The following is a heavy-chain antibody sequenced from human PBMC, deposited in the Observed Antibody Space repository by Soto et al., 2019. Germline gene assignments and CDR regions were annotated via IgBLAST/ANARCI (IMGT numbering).Heavy chain of an antibody. V-gene: IGHV1-3*01. CDR1: GYTFSAYT. J-gene: IGHJ3*02. CDR2: INAGRGNT. Sequence: QAQLVQSGAEMKKPGASVKVSCKATGYTFSAYTMNWVRQAPGQRLEWLGGINAGRGNTKYSQNFQGRVSITRETSASTVYMELTGLTSEDTAVYYCARDTETLGPRANDALDIWGQGTMVTVSS. CDR3: ARDTETLGPRANDALDI. D-gene: IGHD3-3*02.